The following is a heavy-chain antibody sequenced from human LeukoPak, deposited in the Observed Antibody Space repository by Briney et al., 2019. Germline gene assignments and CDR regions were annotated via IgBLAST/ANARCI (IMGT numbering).Heavy chain of an antibody. CDR1: GGSFIMYA. Sequence: ASVKVSCKASGGSFIMYAISWVRQAPGQGREWMGGIIPIIGTANYAQKFQGRVTITADESTSTAYMELSSLRSEDTAVYYCARGKDIVVVPAATPLDAFDIWGQGTMVTVSS. CDR3: ARGKDIVVVPAATPLDAFDI. J-gene: IGHJ3*02. D-gene: IGHD2-2*01. V-gene: IGHV1-69*01. CDR2: IIPIIGTA.